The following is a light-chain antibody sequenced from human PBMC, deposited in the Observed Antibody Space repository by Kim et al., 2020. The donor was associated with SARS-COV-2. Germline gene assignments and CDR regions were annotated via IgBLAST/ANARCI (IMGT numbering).Light chain of an antibody. J-gene: IGLJ3*02. CDR1: SSNVGAVYD. Sequence: QRVTISRTGSSSNVGAVYDLHGYPQLPGTAPKLLIYGNSNRPSGVSDRFSGSKSGTSASLASTGLQAEDEADYYCQSYDSILSGSVFGGGTQLTGL. CDR2: GNS. CDR3: QSYDSILSGSV. V-gene: IGLV1-40*01.